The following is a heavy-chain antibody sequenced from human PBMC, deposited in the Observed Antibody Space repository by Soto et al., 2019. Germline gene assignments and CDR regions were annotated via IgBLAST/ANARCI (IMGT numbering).Heavy chain of an antibody. D-gene: IGHD3-10*01. V-gene: IGHV1-69*01. CDR3: ARDVSSDTTGFRGYDL. CDR1: GGTVSSYA. CDR2: FIPIFVSA. Sequence: QLHLVQSGAEVKKAGSSVKVSCKASGGTVSSYAITWVRQAPGKGLEWMGVFIPIFVSAHYAPKFQGRITITADESTSTAYMELSGLTPEDTAIYYCARDVSSDTTGFRGYDLWGQGTQVTVSS. J-gene: IGHJ4*02.